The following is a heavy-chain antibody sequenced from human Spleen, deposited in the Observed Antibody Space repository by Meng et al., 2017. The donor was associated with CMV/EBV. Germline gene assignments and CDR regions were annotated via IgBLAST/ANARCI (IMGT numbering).Heavy chain of an antibody. D-gene: IGHD2-21*02. Sequence: CAASGFTCSSYGMHWVRQAPGKGLGWVAFIRYDGSNKYYADSVKGRLTISRDNSKNTLYLQMNSLRAEDTAVYYCAKTAPSVRAIDYWGQGTLVTVSS. J-gene: IGHJ4*02. CDR1: GFTCSSYG. CDR3: AKTAPSVRAIDY. V-gene: IGHV3-30*02. CDR2: IRYDGSNK.